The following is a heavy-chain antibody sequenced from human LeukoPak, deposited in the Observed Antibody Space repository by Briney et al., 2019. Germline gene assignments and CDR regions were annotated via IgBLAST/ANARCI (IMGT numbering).Heavy chain of an antibody. D-gene: IGHD6-6*01. CDR3: ARGVAAQILNWFDP. CDR2: INHSGST. Sequence: SETLSLTCAVYGGSFSGYYWSWIRQPPGKELEWIGEINHSGSTNYNPSLKSRVTISVDTSKNQFSLKLSSVTAADTAVYYCARGVAAQILNWFDPWGQGTLVTVSS. V-gene: IGHV4-34*01. CDR1: GGSFSGYY. J-gene: IGHJ5*02.